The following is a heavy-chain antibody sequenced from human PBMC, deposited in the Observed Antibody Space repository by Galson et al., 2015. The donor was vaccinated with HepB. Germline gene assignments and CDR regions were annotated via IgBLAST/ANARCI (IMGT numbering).Heavy chain of an antibody. CDR2: ISWNGNSI. CDR3: AKDLRLFEVVPPGFDY. V-gene: IGHV3-9*01. J-gene: IGHJ4*02. Sequence: SLRLSCATSGFTFDDYAIHCVRHAPGRGLDWVSGISWNGNSIGYADSVKGRFTISRDNAKSSLYLRMNSLRPEDSALYYCAKDLRLFEVVPPGFDYWGQGTLVTVSS. D-gene: IGHD2-2*01. CDR1: GFTFDDYA.